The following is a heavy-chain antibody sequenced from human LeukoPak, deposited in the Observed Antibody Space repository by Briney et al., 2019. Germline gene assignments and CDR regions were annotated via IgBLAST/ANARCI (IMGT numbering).Heavy chain of an antibody. CDR2: ISSSGSDI. D-gene: IGHD3-22*01. J-gene: IGHJ3*02. V-gene: IGHV3-48*03. CDR3: AKWGVTMIVVPHAFDI. Sequence: PGGSLRLSCAASGFTFSNYEMHWVRQAPGKGLEWVSYISSSGSDIYYADSVKGRFTISRDNSKNTLYLQMNSLRAEDTAVYYCAKWGVTMIVVPHAFDIWGQGTMVTVSP. CDR1: GFTFSNYE.